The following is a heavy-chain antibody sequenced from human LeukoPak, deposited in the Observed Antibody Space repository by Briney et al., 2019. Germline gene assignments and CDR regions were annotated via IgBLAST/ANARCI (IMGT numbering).Heavy chain of an antibody. CDR1: GYTFSGYY. J-gene: IGHJ4*02. CDR3: ARDLEASSSLDY. CDR2: INPNSGGT. D-gene: IGHD6-6*01. V-gene: IGHV1-2*02. Sequence: ASVKVSCKASGYTFSGYYIHWVRQAPGQGLEWMGWINPNSGGTKYAQKFQDRVTMTRDTSISTAYMELSRLISDDMAVYYCARDLEASSSLDYWGQGTLVTVSS.